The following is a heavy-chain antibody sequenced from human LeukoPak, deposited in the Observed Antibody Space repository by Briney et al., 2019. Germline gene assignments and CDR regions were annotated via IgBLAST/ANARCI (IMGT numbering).Heavy chain of an antibody. CDR1: GYTFTSYY. J-gene: IGHJ4*02. CDR2: INPSGGST. V-gene: IGHV1-46*03. CDR3: ARGGRSVVPAAMVDY. Sequence: ASVKVSCKASGYTFTSYYMHWVRQAPGQGLEWMGIINPSGGSTSYAQKFRGRVTMTRDTSTSTVYMELSSLRSEDTAVYYCARGGRSVVPAAMVDYWGQGTLVTVSS. D-gene: IGHD2-2*01.